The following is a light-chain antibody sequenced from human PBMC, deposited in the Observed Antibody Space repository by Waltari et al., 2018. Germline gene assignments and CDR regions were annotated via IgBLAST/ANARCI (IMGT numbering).Light chain of an antibody. V-gene: IGLV2-14*03. CDR2: DVS. J-gene: IGLJ2*01. CDR1: SSDVGGYNY. CDR3: SSYTSSSTRV. Sequence: QSALTQPASVSGSPGQSITISCTGTSSDVGGYNYVTWYPQLPGKAPKLMIFDVSNRPSGVSNRFSGSKSGNTASLTISGLQAEDEADYYCSSYTSSSTRVFGGGTKLTIL.